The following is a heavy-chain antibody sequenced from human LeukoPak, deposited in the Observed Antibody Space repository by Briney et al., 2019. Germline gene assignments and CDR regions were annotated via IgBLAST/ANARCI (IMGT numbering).Heavy chain of an antibody. V-gene: IGHV3-48*02. CDR2: ITGSSSKI. J-gene: IGHJ4*02. D-gene: IGHD4-11*01. CDR3: ATSNGHLDN. Sequence: PGGSLRLSCAASGFTFSIYSMNWVRQAPGKGLEWVSYITGSSSKIDCADSVRGRFTISRDNGKNSLYLQMNSLRDEDTAIYYCATSNGHLDNWGQGTLVTVSS. CDR1: GFTFSIYS.